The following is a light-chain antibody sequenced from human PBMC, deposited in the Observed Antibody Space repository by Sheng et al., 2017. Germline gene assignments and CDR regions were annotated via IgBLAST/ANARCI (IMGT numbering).Light chain of an antibody. CDR1: ESISSY. V-gene: IGKV3-11*01. J-gene: IGKJ2*01. Sequence: EIVVTQSPGTLSLSPGERATLSCRTSESISSYLAWYQLRPGQAPRLLIYAASRLQSGVPSRFSGSGSGTDFTLTISSIHSEDFATYYCQQSYKSPRTFGQGTKLEI. CDR2: AAS. CDR3: QQSYKSPRT.